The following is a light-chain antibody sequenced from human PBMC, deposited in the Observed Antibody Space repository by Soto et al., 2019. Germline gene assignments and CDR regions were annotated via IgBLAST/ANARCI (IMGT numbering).Light chain of an antibody. V-gene: IGKV2-28*01. CDR1: QSLLQSNGNNH. J-gene: IGKJ5*01. Sequence: DIVLTQSPLSLPVTPGKPASISCRSSQSLLQSNGNNHVDWYLQRPGQSPQLLLYLASSRASGVPDRFSGSGSGTEFSLEISRVEAEDVGVYYWLQAAQSPLTFGQGTRLEIK. CDR2: LAS. CDR3: LQAAQSPLT.